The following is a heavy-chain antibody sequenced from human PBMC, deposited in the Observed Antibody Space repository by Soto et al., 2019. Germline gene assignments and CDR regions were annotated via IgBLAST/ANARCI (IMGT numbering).Heavy chain of an antibody. J-gene: IGHJ2*01. Sequence: QVQLVQSGAEVKKPGSSVKVSCKASGGTFSSYTISWVRQAPGQGPEWMGRIIPILGIANYAQKFQGRVTITADKSTSTAYMELSSLRSEDTAVYYCARDLSGYLEVGGWYFDLWGRGTLVTVSS. V-gene: IGHV1-69*08. CDR3: ARDLSGYLEVGGWYFDL. CDR1: GGTFSSYT. D-gene: IGHD3-22*01. CDR2: IIPILGIA.